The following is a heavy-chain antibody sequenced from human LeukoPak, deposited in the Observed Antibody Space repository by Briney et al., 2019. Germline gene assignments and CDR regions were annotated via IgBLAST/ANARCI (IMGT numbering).Heavy chain of an antibody. V-gene: IGHV3-30*18. J-gene: IGHJ5*02. CDR2: MSYDGSNK. CDR1: GFTFRTYG. Sequence: PGGSLRLSCEASGFTFRTYGMHWVRQAPGKGLEWVALMSYDGSNKDYTDSVKGRFTISRDNSKNTLYLQMNSLRAEDTAVYYCAKGYQLLEFDPWGQGTLVTVSS. CDR3: AKGYQLLEFDP. D-gene: IGHD2-2*01.